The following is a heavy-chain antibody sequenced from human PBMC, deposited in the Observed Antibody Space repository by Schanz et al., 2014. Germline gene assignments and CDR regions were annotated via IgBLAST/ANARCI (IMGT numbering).Heavy chain of an antibody. D-gene: IGHD3-22*01. CDR1: GYTFTSDS. CDR2: VNPSVRGT. V-gene: IGHV1-46*03. Sequence: VQLVQSGAEVKRPGASVRVSCKASGYTFTSDSMHWVRQAPGQGLEWMGIVNPSVRGTHFAREFQGRVTVTSDTSTSTVYMELSGLRSEDTAVYYCAGAFDSSGYYFDYWGQGTLVT. CDR3: AGAFDSSGYYFDY. J-gene: IGHJ4*02.